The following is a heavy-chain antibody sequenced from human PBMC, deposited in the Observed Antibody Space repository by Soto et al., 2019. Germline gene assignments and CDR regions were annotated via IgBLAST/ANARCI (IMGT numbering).Heavy chain of an antibody. CDR2: IYYSGST. J-gene: IGHJ4*02. CDR3: ARERHSPTGGSGQVDY. Sequence: SETLSLTCTVSGGSISSGGYYWSWIRQHPGKGLEWIGYIYYSGSTYYNPSLKSRVTISVDTSKNQFSLKLSSVTAADTAVYYCARERHSPTGGSGQVDYWGQGTLVTVSS. CDR1: GGSISSGGYY. D-gene: IGHD3-10*01. V-gene: IGHV4-31*03.